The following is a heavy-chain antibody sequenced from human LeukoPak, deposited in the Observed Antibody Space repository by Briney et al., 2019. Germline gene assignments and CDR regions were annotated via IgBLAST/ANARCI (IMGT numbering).Heavy chain of an antibody. CDR2: IYYSGST. V-gene: IGHV4-59*08. Sequence: SETLSLTCTVSGGSISSYYWSWIRQPPGKGLEWIGYIYYSGSTNYNPSLKSRVTISVDTSRNQFSLKLSSVTAADTAVYYCASLSGSYSNFDIWGQGTMVTVSS. J-gene: IGHJ3*02. CDR3: ASLSGSYSNFDI. D-gene: IGHD1-26*01. CDR1: GGSISSYY.